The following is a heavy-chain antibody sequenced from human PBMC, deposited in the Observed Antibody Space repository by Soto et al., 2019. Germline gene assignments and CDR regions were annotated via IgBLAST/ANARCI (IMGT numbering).Heavy chain of an antibody. CDR2: IYPGDSDT. J-gene: IGHJ4*02. V-gene: IGHV5-51*01. CDR3: ARLSYDSSGYRLALFAY. Sequence: PGESLKISCKGSGYSFTSYWIGWVRQMPGKGLEWMGIIYPGDSDTRYSPSFQGQVTISADKSISTAYLQWSSLKASDTAMYYCARLSYDSSGYRLALFAYWGQGTLVTVSS. CDR1: GYSFTSYW. D-gene: IGHD3-22*01.